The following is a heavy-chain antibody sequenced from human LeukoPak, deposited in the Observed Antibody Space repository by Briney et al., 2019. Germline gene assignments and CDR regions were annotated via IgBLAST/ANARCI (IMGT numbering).Heavy chain of an antibody. CDR3: AKGTSSWHEFDS. V-gene: IGHV3-43D*03. CDR2: ITWDGDST. Sequence: GGSLRLSCAASGVTFDDYAMHWVRQAPGTGLEWVSLITWDGDSTYYADSVKGRFTISRDNSKNYLYLQMNSLRAEDTALYYCAKGTSSWHEFDSWGQGTLVTVSS. D-gene: IGHD6-13*01. CDR1: GVTFDDYA. J-gene: IGHJ4*02.